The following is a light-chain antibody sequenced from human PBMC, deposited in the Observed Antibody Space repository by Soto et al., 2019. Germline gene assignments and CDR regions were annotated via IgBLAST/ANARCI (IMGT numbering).Light chain of an antibody. V-gene: IGKV3-20*01. J-gene: IGKJ1*01. CDR1: QSISSSY. CDR2: GAS. CDR3: QQYYSSPRN. Sequence: EIVLTLSPVTLSLSPGERATLSCTARQSISSSYLAWYQQRPGKYPRLLIYGASSRATGITDRFCGSGSGTEVTLTISRLEPEDFAEYFCQQYYSSPRNFGHRTKGEV.